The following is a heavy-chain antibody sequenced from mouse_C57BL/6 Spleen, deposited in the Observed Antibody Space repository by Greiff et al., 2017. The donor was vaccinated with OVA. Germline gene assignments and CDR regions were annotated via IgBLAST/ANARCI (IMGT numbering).Heavy chain of an antibody. D-gene: IGHD1-1*01. CDR3: ARGAVVAPRGYFDY. CDR1: GYTFTSYW. CDR2: IDPSDSYT. V-gene: IGHV1-50*01. Sequence: VQLQQPGAELVKPGASVKLSCKASGYTFTSYWMQWVKQRPGQGLEWIGEIDPSDSYTNYNQKFKGKATLTVDTSSSTAYMQLSSLTSEDSAVYYCARGAVVAPRGYFDYWGQGTTLTVSS. J-gene: IGHJ2*01.